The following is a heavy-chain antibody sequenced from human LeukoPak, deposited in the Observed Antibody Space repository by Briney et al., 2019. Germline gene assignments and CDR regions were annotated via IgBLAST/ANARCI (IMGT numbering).Heavy chain of an antibody. CDR2: ISVSGATT. J-gene: IGHJ4*02. D-gene: IGHD6-19*01. CDR3: ARDPSGSSSGWYHFDY. Sequence: GGSLRLSCAASGFTFSNYAMSWVRQTPGKGLDWISGISVSGATTYYANSVKGRFTISRVNSKNTLNLQMNSLRAEDTAVYYCARDPSGSSSGWYHFDYWGQGSLVTVSS. CDR1: GFTFSNYA. V-gene: IGHV3-23*01.